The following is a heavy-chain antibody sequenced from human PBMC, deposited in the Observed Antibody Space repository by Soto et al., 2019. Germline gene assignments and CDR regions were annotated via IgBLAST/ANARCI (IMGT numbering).Heavy chain of an antibody. Sequence: PGGSLRLSCAASGFTLSTYWMNWVRQAPGKGLEWVANIKQDGSEQYYVDSVKGRFTISRDNARNSLYLQMNSLRGDDTAVYYCARAPHGMDVWGQGTTVTVSS. CDR1: GFTLSTYW. CDR2: IKQDGSEQ. V-gene: IGHV3-7*03. J-gene: IGHJ6*02. CDR3: ARAPHGMDV.